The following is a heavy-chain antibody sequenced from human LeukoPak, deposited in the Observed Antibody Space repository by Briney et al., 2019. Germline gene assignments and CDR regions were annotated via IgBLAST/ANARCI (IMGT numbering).Heavy chain of an antibody. V-gene: IGHV4-59*01. CDR3: ARGFGDWGLSWFDP. Sequence: SETLSLTCTVSGGSISSYYWSWIRQPPGKGLEWIGYIYNSGSTSYNPSLKSRVSISADTSRKHFSLKLSSVTAADTAVYYCARGFGDWGLSWFDPWGQGTLVTVSS. CDR1: GGSISSYY. CDR2: IYNSGST. D-gene: IGHD3-10*01. J-gene: IGHJ5*02.